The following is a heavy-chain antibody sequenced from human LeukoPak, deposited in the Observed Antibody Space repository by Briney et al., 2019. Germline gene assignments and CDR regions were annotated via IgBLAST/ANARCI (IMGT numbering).Heavy chain of an antibody. D-gene: IGHD2-2*01. CDR3: AKAVCSSTSCLRNYYYYMDV. Sequence: GGSLRLSCAASGFTFSSYAMSWVRQAPGKGLEWVSAISGSGGSTYYADSVKGRFTISRDNSKNTLYLQMNSLRAEDTAVYYCAKAVCSSTSCLRNYYYYMDVWGKGTTVTVSS. V-gene: IGHV3-23*01. CDR2: ISGSGGST. CDR1: GFTFSSYA. J-gene: IGHJ6*03.